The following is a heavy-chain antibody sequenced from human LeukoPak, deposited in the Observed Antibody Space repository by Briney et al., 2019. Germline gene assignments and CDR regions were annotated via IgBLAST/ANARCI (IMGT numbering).Heavy chain of an antibody. V-gene: IGHV1-46*01. D-gene: IGHD3-22*01. Sequence: GASVKASCKASGYTFTSYYMHWVRQAPGQGLEWMGIINPSGGSTSYAQKFQGRVTMTRDTSTSTVYMELSSLRSEDTAVYYCARAQTYYYDSSGYYGTYYFDYWGQGTLVTVSS. J-gene: IGHJ4*02. CDR2: INPSGGST. CDR1: GYTFTSYY. CDR3: ARAQTYYYDSSGYYGTYYFDY.